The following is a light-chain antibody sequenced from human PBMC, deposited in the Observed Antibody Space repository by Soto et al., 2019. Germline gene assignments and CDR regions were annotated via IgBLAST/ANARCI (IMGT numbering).Light chain of an antibody. CDR2: GAS. Sequence: DIQITQSPSTLSASVGARVTIACRASQYIGDFLNWYQQTPGKAPKLLIFGASNLHIGVPSRFSGSGSGTEFTLTINNLQREDFATYYCQESFFTLGTFGRGTKVDTK. J-gene: IGKJ1*01. V-gene: IGKV1-39*01. CDR3: QESFFTLGT. CDR1: QYIGDF.